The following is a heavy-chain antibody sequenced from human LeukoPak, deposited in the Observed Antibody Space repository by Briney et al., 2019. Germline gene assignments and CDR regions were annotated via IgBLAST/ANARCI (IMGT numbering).Heavy chain of an antibody. D-gene: IGHD6-19*01. CDR1: GGSISSGDYY. CDR2: IYYSGST. J-gene: IGHJ3*02. V-gene: IGHV4-30-4*08. Sequence: SETLSLTCSVSGGSISSGDYYWSWIRQPPGKGLEWIGYIYYSGSTHYNPSLKRRVSISVDTSKNQFSLKLSSVTAADTAVYYCARDSSGSGFWTFDIWGQGTMVTVSS. CDR3: ARDSSGSGFWTFDI.